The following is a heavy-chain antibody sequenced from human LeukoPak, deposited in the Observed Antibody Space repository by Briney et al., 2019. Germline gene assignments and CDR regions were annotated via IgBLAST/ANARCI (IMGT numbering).Heavy chain of an antibody. V-gene: IGHV3-30-3*01. J-gene: IGHJ4*02. Sequence: GGSLRPSCAASGFTFSTYTIHWVRQAPGKGLEWVARISFDGTDKTYVDSVQGRFSLSRDNSKNTVYLQMNSLRPDDTAIYYCARDYMSGGTGFWDYWGQGTLVTVSS. CDR3: ARDYMSGGTGFWDY. D-gene: IGHD3-3*01. CDR2: ISFDGTDK. CDR1: GFTFSTYT.